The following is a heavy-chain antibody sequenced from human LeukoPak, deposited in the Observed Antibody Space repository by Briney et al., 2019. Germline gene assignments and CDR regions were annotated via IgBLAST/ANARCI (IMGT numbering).Heavy chain of an antibody. CDR2: ISYDGSNK. V-gene: IGHV3-30*18. Sequence: PGRSLRLFCAASGFTFSSYGMHWVRQAPGKGLEWVAVISYDGSNKYYADSVKGRFTISRDNSKNTLYLQMNSLRAEDTAVYYCAKISHGSGSYYFDYWGQGTLVTVSS. J-gene: IGHJ4*02. CDR1: GFTFSSYG. D-gene: IGHD3-10*01. CDR3: AKISHGSGSYYFDY.